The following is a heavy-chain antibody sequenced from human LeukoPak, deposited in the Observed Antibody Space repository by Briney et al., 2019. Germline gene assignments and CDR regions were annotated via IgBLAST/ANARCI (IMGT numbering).Heavy chain of an antibody. D-gene: IGHD6-19*01. CDR2: IYNSGNT. CDR3: ARDGNGWYFDY. J-gene: IGHJ4*02. Sequence: PGGSLRLSCAASGFTFDDYGMNWVRQAPGKGLEWVSIIYNSGNTYYADSVKGRFTISRDISKNTLYLQMNNLRGEDTAVYYCARDGNGWYFDYWGQGTLVTVSS. V-gene: IGHV3-66*01. CDR1: GFTFDDYG.